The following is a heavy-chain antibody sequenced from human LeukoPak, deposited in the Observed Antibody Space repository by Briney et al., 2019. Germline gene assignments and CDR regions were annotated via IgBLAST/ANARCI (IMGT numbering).Heavy chain of an antibody. Sequence: SETLSLTCTVSGGSISSYYWSWIRQPPGKGLEWIGYIYYSGGTNYNPSLKSRVTISVDTSKNQFSLKLSSVTAADTAVYYCARFTNDWFDPWGQGTLVTVSS. V-gene: IGHV4-59*01. CDR2: IYYSGGT. CDR1: GGSISSYY. CDR3: ARFTNDWFDP. J-gene: IGHJ5*02. D-gene: IGHD2-8*01.